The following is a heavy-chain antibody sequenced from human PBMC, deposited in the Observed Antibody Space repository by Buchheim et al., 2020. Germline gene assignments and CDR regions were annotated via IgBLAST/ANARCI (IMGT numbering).Heavy chain of an antibody. CDR2: IKNDGSST. V-gene: IGHV3-74*01. CDR3: ARTATGPEY. Sequence: EVELEESGGGLVQPGGSLRLSCAASGFTFSSFWMHWVRQAPGKGLEWVSRIKNDGSSTDYADSVKGRFIISRDNSKSTLYLQMNSLRVDDTAVYYCARTATGPEYWGQGTL. CDR1: GFTFSSFW. J-gene: IGHJ4*02. D-gene: IGHD3-9*01.